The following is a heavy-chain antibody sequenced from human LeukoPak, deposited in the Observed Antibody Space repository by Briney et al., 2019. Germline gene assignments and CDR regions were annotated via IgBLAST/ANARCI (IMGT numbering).Heavy chain of an antibody. Sequence: AAVKDSCMACRYTFIGYYIYGMRQAPGQGRDGMGRVNPHSSGTDYAPKFHGRVTMTRDTSTTTAYMELTSLRSDDTAIYYCARDYSDQTNLVWFDPWGQRTLVTVSS. V-gene: IGHV1-2*06. CDR3: ARDYSDQTNLVWFDP. D-gene: IGHD2-15*01. CDR2: VNPHSSGT. CDR1: RYTFIGYY. J-gene: IGHJ5*02.